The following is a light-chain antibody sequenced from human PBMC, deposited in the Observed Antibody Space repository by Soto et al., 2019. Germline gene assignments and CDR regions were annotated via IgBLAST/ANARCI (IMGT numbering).Light chain of an antibody. CDR3: CSHAGSSTGVV. V-gene: IGLV2-23*02. Sequence: QSALTQPSYVSVSPGQSITISCTGTSSDVGSYNLVSWYQQHPGKAPKLMIYEVSKRPSGVSNRFSGSKSGNTASLTISGLQAEDEADYYCCSHAGSSTGVVFGGGTKLNVL. CDR1: SSDVGSYNL. CDR2: EVS. J-gene: IGLJ2*01.